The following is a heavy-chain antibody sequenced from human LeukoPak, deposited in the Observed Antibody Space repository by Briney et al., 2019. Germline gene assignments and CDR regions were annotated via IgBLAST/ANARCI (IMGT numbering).Heavy chain of an antibody. CDR1: GFTFSSYA. CDR2: ISYDANIGSNK. CDR3: ARDGGYDFWSGYYQDY. Sequence: HPGGSLRLSCAASGFTFSSYAMHWVRQAPGKGLEWVALISYDANIGSNKYYADSVKGRFTITRDNSKNTLYLQMNSLRAEDTAVYYCARDGGYDFWSGYYQDYWGQGTLVTVSS. D-gene: IGHD3-3*01. V-gene: IGHV3-30-3*01. J-gene: IGHJ4*02.